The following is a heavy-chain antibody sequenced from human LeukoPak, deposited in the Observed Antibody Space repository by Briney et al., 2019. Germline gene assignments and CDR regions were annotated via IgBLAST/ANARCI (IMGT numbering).Heavy chain of an antibody. CDR2: IIPILGIA. CDR3: ASVTYYYDSSGYTEGSYYYYMDV. V-gene: IGHV1-69*04. J-gene: IGHJ6*03. D-gene: IGHD3-22*01. CDR1: GGTFSSYA. Sequence: GASVKVSCKASGGTFSSYAISWVRQAPGQGLEWMGRIIPILGIANYAQKFQGRVTITADKSTSTAYMELSSLRSEDTAVYYCASVTYYYDSSGYTEGSYYYYMDVWGKGTTVTVSS.